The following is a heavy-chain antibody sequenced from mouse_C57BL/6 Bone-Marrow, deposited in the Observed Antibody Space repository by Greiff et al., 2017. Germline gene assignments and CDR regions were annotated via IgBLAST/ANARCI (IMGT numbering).Heavy chain of an antibody. Sequence: EVHLVESEGGLVQPGSSMKLSCTASGFTFSDYYMAWVRQVPEKGLEWVANINYDGSSTYYLDSLKSRFIISRDNAKNILYLQMSSLKSEDTATYYCARVEGNCYYAMDYWGQGTSVTVSS. D-gene: IGHD2-1*01. CDR1: GFTFSDYY. CDR2: INYDGSST. J-gene: IGHJ4*01. CDR3: ARVEGNCYYAMDY. V-gene: IGHV5-16*01.